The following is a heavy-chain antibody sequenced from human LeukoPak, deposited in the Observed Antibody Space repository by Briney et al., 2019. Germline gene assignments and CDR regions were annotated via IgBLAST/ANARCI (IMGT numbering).Heavy chain of an antibody. CDR1: GFTFDDYA. V-gene: IGHV3-9*01. CDR2: ISWNSGSI. D-gene: IGHD3-9*01. Sequence: GGSLRLSCAASGFTFDDYAMHWVRQAPGKGLEWVSGISWNSGSIGYADSVKGRFTISRDNAKNSLYLQMNSLRAEDTAVYYCAREWGYDILTGYYPLDYWGQGTLVTVSS. CDR3: AREWGYDILTGYYPLDY. J-gene: IGHJ4*02.